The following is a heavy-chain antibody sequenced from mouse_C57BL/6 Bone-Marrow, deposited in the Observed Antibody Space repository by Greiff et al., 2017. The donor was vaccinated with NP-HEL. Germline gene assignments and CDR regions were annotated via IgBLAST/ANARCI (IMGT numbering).Heavy chain of an antibody. D-gene: IGHD1-1*01. J-gene: IGHJ1*03. CDR3: ARRGAYYYGPHWYFDV. CDR2: IYPGSGST. CDR1: GYTFTSYW. V-gene: IGHV1-55*01. Sequence: VQLQQPGAELVKPGASVKMSCKASGYTFTSYWITWVKQRPGQGLEWIGDIYPGSGSTNYNEKFKSKATLTVDTSSSTAYMQLSSLTSEDSAVYYCARRGAYYYGPHWYFDVWGTGTTGTVSS.